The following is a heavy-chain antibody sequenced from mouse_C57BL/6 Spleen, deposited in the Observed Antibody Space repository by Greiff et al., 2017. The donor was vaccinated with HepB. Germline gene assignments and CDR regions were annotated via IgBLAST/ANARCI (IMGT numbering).Heavy chain of an antibody. CDR3: VLGLRRGFAY. CDR1: GYTFTTYP. CDR2: FHPYNDDT. Sequence: VQLQQSGAELVKPGASVKMSCKASGYTFTTYPIEWMKQNHGKSLAWIGNFHPYNDDTKYNVKFKVKAILTVEKSSSTVYLELSRLTSDDSAVYYCVLGLRRGFAYWGQGTLVTVSA. V-gene: IGHV1-47*01. J-gene: IGHJ3*01. D-gene: IGHD2-2*01.